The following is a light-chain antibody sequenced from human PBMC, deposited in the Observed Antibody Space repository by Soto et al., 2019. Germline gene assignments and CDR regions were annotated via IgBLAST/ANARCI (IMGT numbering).Light chain of an antibody. CDR3: AAWDDSLNGPV. CDR2: SNN. Sequence: HSVLTQPPSASGTPGQRVTISCSGSSSNIGSNTVNWYQQLPGTAPKLLIYSNNQRLSGVPDRFSGSKSGTSASLAISGLQSEDEADYYCAAWDDSLNGPVFGTGTRSPS. V-gene: IGLV1-44*01. CDR1: SSNIGSNT. J-gene: IGLJ1*01.